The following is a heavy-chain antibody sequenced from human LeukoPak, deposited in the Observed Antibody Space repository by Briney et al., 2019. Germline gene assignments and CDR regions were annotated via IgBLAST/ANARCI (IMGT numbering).Heavy chain of an antibody. Sequence: GGSLRLSCAASRFTFSSYWMSWVRQAPGKGLEWVANIKQDGSEKYYVDSVKGRFTISKDNAKNSLYLQMNSLRAEDTAVYYCARVSGNYYRWFDSWGQGTLVTVSS. CDR1: RFTFSSYW. CDR2: IKQDGSEK. V-gene: IGHV3-7*03. D-gene: IGHD1-26*01. J-gene: IGHJ5*01. CDR3: ARVSGNYYRWFDS.